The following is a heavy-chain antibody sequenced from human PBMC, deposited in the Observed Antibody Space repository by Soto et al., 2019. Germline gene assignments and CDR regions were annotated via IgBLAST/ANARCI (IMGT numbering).Heavy chain of an antibody. J-gene: IGHJ3*02. CDR3: TREQIRYFDWLAYAFDI. CDR1: GFTLSKYD. CDR2: ISYEGNKK. D-gene: IGHD3-9*01. Sequence: GGSLRLSCXASGFTLSKYDMHWVRQAPGKGLQWVAVISYEGNKKYYEDSVKGRFNVSRDNSKNMVYLQMNSLRAEDTAVYYCTREQIRYFDWLAYAFDIWGQGTMVTVSS. V-gene: IGHV3-30-3*01.